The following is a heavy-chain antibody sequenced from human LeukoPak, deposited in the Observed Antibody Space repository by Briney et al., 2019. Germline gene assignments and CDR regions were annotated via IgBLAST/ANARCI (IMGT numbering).Heavy chain of an antibody. CDR2: IYYSGST. J-gene: IGHJ4*02. V-gene: IGHV4-39*07. D-gene: IGHD3-3*01. Sequence: SETLSLTCTVSGGSISSSSYYWGWIRQPPGKGLEWIGSIYYSGSTYYNPSLKSRVTISVDTSKNQFSLKLSSVTAADTAVYYCARGRYYDFWYGSSKRGDYFDYWGQGTLVTVSS. CDR3: ARGRYYDFWYGSSKRGDYFDY. CDR1: GGSISSSSYY.